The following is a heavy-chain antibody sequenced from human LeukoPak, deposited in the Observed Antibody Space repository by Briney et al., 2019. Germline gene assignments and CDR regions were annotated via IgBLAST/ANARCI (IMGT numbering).Heavy chain of an antibody. CDR2: IGSSSSYI. CDR3: ARGLGAAANNWFDP. J-gene: IGHJ5*02. D-gene: IGHD6-13*01. Sequence: GGSLRLSCAASGFTFSSYSMNWVRQAPGKGLEWVSSIGSSSSYIYYADSVKGRFTISRDNAKNSLYLQMNSLRAEDTAVYYCARGLGAAANNWFDPWGQGTLVTVSS. CDR1: GFTFSSYS. V-gene: IGHV3-21*01.